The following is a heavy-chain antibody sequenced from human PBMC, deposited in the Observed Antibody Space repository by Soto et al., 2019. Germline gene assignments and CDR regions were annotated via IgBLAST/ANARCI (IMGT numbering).Heavy chain of an antibody. J-gene: IGHJ6*02. CDR2: IIPIFGTA. CDR1: GGTFSSYA. Sequence: QVQLVQSGAEVKKPGCSVKVSCTASGGTFSSYAISWVRLVPGQGLEWMGGIIPIFGTANYAQKFQGRVTIPADESTRIAYMDLSSLRSEDTAVYYSASGSSDVYGMDVWCQWTTVTLSS. V-gene: IGHV1-69*01. CDR3: ASGSSDVYGMDV.